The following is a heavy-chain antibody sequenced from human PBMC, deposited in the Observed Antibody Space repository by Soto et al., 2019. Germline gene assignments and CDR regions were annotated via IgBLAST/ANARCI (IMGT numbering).Heavy chain of an antibody. CDR2: FYYSGST. J-gene: IGHJ6*02. CDR3: ARLHGYCISSSCHGHYAMDV. Sequence: PSETLSLTCTVSGGSISSSSYYWGGIRQPPGKGLEWIGSFYYSGSTYYNPSLKSRVTISVDTSKNQFSLKLSSVTAADTAVYYCARLHGYCISSSCHGHYAMDVWGQGTTVTVSS. V-gene: IGHV4-39*01. CDR1: GGSISSSSYY. D-gene: IGHD2-2*01.